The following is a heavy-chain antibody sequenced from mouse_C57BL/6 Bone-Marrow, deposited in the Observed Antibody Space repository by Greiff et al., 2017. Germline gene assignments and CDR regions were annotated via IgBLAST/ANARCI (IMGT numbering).Heavy chain of an antibody. D-gene: IGHD1-1*01. Sequence: EVQLVESGPGLVKPFQSLSLTCSVTGYSITRGFFWNWIRPFPGNKQELMGYINYDGSNNYNPSLKNRISITRDTSKNQFFLKFNSVTTEDTATYYCAREGYYYGSSYFDYWGQGTTLTVSS. CDR1: GYSITRGFF. CDR3: AREGYYYGSSYFDY. J-gene: IGHJ2*01. CDR2: INYDGSN. V-gene: IGHV3-6*01.